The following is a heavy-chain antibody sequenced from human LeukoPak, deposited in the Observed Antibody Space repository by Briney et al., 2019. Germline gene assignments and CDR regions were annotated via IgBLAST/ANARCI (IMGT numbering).Heavy chain of an antibody. Sequence: SVKVSCKASGGTFSSYAISWVRQAPGQGLEWMGRIIPIFGTANYAQKFQGRVTITTDESTSTAYMELSSLRSEDTAVYYCARRRTTYHYDSSGYCDYWGQGTLVTVSS. CDR1: GGTFSSYA. CDR3: ARRRTTYHYDSSGYCDY. J-gene: IGHJ4*02. D-gene: IGHD3-22*01. V-gene: IGHV1-69*05. CDR2: IIPIFGTA.